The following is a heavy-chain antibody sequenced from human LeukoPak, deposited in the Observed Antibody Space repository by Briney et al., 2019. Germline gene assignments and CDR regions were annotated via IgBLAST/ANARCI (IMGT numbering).Heavy chain of an antibody. CDR2: IYHSGST. V-gene: IGHV4-30-2*01. J-gene: IGHJ6*02. CDR1: GGSISSGGYS. D-gene: IGHD5-18*01. Sequence: SQTLSLTCAVSGGSISSGGYSWSWIRQPPGKGLEWIGYIYHSGSTNYNPSLKSRVTISVDTSKNQFSLKLSSVTAADTAVYYCARGRGYSYGYWSYGMDVWGQGTTVTVSS. CDR3: ARGRGYSYGYWSYGMDV.